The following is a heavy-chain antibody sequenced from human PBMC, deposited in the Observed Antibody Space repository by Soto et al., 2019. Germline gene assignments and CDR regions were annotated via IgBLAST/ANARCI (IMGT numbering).Heavy chain of an antibody. V-gene: IGHV4-4*02. CDR2: IYHSGST. D-gene: IGHD4-4*01. CDR3: ARHPSNFWFDP. Sequence: PSETLSLTCAVSGGSISSSNWWGWVRQPPGKGLEWIGGIYHSGSTYYNPSLKSRVTVSVDKSKNQFSLKLSSVTAADTAVYYCARHPSNFWFDPWGQGTLVTVSS. J-gene: IGHJ5*02. CDR1: GGSISSSNW.